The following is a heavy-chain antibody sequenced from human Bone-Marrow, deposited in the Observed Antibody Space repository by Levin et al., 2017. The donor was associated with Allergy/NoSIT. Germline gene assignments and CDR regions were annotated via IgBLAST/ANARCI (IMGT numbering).Heavy chain of an antibody. CDR3: ARDTSLGWYYFDY. CDR2: VYNGGIT. D-gene: IGHD2-15*01. CDR1: GGSISTYY. Sequence: SQTLSLTCSVSGGSISTYYWTWIRQSPNKGLEWIGWVYNGGITNYNPSLRSRVIISVDTSRNQFSLKLSSVTAADTAVYYCARDTSLGWYYFDYWGQGTLVNVSS. V-gene: IGHV4-59*01. J-gene: IGHJ4*02.